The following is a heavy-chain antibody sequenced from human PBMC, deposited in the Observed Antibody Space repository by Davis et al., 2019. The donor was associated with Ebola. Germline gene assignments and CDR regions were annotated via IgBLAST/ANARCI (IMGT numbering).Heavy chain of an antibody. Sequence: GGSLRLSCAASGFIVSAKYMSWVRQPPGKGLEWVSVIYRDGRTYYADSVKGRFTVSRDNSNNTLFLQMNSLRAEDTAVYYCTRHVSGDFWYFDLWGRGTLVTVSS. CDR3: TRHVSGDFWYFDL. V-gene: IGHV3-53*01. J-gene: IGHJ2*01. CDR2: IYRDGRT. CDR1: GFIVSAKY. D-gene: IGHD4-17*01.